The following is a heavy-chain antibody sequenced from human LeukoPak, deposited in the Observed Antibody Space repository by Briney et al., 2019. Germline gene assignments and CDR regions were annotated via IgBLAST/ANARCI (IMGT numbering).Heavy chain of an antibody. D-gene: IGHD4-17*01. CDR1: GSTFTIYG. J-gene: IGHJ4*02. CDR2: ISAYNGNT. V-gene: IGHV1-18*01. CDR3: ARSDYDETRDYFDY. Sequence: ASVTVSFKASGSTFTIYGISWVRQAPGQRLEWMGWISAYNGNTNYAQKLQGRVTMTTDTSTSTAYMELRSLRSDDTAVYYCARSDYDETRDYFDYWGQGTLVTVSS.